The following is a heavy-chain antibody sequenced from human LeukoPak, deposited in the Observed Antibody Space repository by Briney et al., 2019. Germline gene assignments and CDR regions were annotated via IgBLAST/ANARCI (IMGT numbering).Heavy chain of an antibody. CDR2: TYCRSTWYN. Sequence: TSQTLSLTCAISGDSVSSNSVTWNWIRQSPSRGLEWLGRTYCRSTWYNDYAVSVRGRITVNPDTSKNQFSLHLNSVTPEDTAVYYCARYWNDVHAFDYWGQGTLVTVSS. J-gene: IGHJ4*02. D-gene: IGHD1-1*01. CDR1: GDSVSSNSVT. CDR3: ARYWNDVHAFDY. V-gene: IGHV6-1*01.